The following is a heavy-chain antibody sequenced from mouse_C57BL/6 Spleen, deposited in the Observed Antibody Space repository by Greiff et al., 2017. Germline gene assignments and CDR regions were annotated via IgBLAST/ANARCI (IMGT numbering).Heavy chain of an antibody. CDR3: AKKGIYYGSLYAMDY. J-gene: IGHJ4*01. CDR2: IWRGGSP. Sequence: VQLVESGPGLVQPSQSLSITCTVSGFSLTSYGVHWVRQSPGKGLEWLGVIWRGGSPDYNAAFMSRLSITKDNSKSQVFFKMNSLQADDTAIYYCAKKGIYYGSLYAMDYWGEGASVTVSS. V-gene: IGHV2-5*01. CDR1: GFSLTSYG. D-gene: IGHD1-1*01.